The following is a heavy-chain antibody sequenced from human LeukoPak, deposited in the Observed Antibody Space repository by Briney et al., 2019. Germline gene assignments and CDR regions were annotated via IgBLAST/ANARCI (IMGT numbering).Heavy chain of an antibody. CDR2: INSDGSGK. V-gene: IGHV3-74*01. D-gene: IGHD4-17*01. J-gene: IGHJ6*02. CDR1: GFTFSSYW. Sequence: PGGSLRLSCAASGFTFSSYWMHWVRQAPGKGLVWVARINSDGSGKSYADSVKGRFTISRDNAKNTLYLQMNSLRTEDTAVYYCTTELSGVYGENYYYNAMDVWGQGTTVTVSS. CDR3: TTELSGVYGENYYYNAMDV.